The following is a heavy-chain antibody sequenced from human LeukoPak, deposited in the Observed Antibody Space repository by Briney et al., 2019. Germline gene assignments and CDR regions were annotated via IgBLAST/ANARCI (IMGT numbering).Heavy chain of an antibody. CDR2: ISAYNGNT. CDR1: GYTFTSYG. CDR3: ARNSDDFWTFDY. V-gene: IGHV1-18*01. Sequence: GASVKVSCKSSGYTFTSYGLSWERPAPGQGLEWMGWISAYNGNTNYAQKLQGRVTMTTNTSTSTAYMELRSLRSDDTAVYYCARNSDDFWTFDYWGQGTLVTVSS. J-gene: IGHJ4*02. D-gene: IGHD3-3*01.